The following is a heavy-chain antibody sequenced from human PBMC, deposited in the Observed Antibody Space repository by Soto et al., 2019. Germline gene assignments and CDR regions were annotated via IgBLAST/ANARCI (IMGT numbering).Heavy chain of an antibody. J-gene: IGHJ4*02. V-gene: IGHV3-33*01. CDR2: IWYDGSNK. D-gene: IGHD3-3*01. CDR1: GFTFSSYG. CDR3: ARDSFAGEPFLEWLSDFDY. Sequence: QVQLVESGGGVVQPGRSLRLSYAASGFTFSSYGMHWVRQAPGKGLEWVAVIWYDGSNKYYADSVKGRFTISRDNSKNTLYLQMNSLRAEDTAVYYCARDSFAGEPFLEWLSDFDYWGQGTLVTVSS.